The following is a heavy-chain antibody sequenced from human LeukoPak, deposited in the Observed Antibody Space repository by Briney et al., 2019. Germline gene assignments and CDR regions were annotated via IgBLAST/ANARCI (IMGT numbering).Heavy chain of an antibody. J-gene: IGHJ4*02. CDR2: IIPIFGTA. CDR3: AREEAAAGRTFDY. D-gene: IGHD6-13*01. V-gene: IGHV1-69*05. Sequence: ASVKVSCKASGGTFSSYAISWVRQAPGQGLEWMGGIIPIFGTANYAQKFQGRVTMTRDTSTSTVYMELSSLRCEDTAVYYCAREEAAAGRTFDYWGQGTLVTVSS. CDR1: GGTFSSYA.